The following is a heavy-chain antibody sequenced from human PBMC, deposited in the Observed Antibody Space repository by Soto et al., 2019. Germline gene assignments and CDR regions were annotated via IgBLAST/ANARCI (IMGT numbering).Heavy chain of an antibody. Sequence: ASGYTFTSYGISWVRQAPGQGLEWMGWISAYNGNTNYAQKLQGRVTMTTDTSTSTAYMELRSLRSDDTAVYYCARDSIMITFGALIPDYWGQGTLVTVSS. CDR2: ISAYNGNT. D-gene: IGHD3-16*02. CDR1: GYTFTSYG. V-gene: IGHV1-18*01. CDR3: ARDSIMITFGALIPDY. J-gene: IGHJ4*02.